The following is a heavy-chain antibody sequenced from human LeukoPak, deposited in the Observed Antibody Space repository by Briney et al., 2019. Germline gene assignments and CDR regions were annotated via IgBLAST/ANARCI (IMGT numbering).Heavy chain of an antibody. CDR3: ARDQRGRTGSIMMAVLITGFDY. J-gene: IGHJ4*02. D-gene: IGHD3-22*01. CDR2: ISCDGNNK. Sequence: SGGSLRLSCAASGFTFSNYVMHWVRQAPGKGLEWVALISCDGNNKDYADSVKGRFTISRDNSKNTLYLQMNSLRAEDTAVYYCARDQRGRTGSIMMAVLITGFDYWGQGTLVTVSS. V-gene: IGHV3-30*14. CDR1: GFTFSNYV.